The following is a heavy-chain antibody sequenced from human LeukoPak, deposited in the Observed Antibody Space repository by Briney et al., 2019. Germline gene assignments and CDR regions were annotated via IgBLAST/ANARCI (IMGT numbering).Heavy chain of an antibody. Sequence: SETLSLTCAVYGGSFSGYYWSWIRQPPGKGLEWIGEINHSGSTNYNPSLKSRVTISVDTSKNQFSLKLSSVTAADTAVYYCAGHPYPYYYYMDVWGKGTTVTISS. CDR3: AGHPYPYYYYMDV. J-gene: IGHJ6*03. CDR1: GGSFSGYY. CDR2: INHSGST. V-gene: IGHV4-34*01.